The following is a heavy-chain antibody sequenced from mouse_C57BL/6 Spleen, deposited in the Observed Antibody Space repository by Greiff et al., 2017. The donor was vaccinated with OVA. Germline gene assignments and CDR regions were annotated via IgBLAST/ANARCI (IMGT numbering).Heavy chain of an antibody. CDR1: GYTFTDYE. CDR3: TIFDGYYNFDY. CDR2: IDPETGGT. D-gene: IGHD2-3*01. Sequence: VKLMESGAELVRPGASVTLSCKASGYTFTDYEMHWVKQTPVHGLEWIGAIDPETGGTAYNQKFKGKAILTADKSSSTAYMELRSLTSEDSAVYYCTIFDGYYNFDYWGQGTTLTVSS. J-gene: IGHJ2*01. V-gene: IGHV1-15*01.